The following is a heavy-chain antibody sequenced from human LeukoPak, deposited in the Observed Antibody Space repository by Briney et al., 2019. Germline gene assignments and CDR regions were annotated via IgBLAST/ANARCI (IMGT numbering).Heavy chain of an antibody. Sequence: QPGGSLRLSCAASGFTFSSYALSWVRQAPGKGLEWVSAISGSGGSTYYADSVKGRFTISRDNSKNTLYLQMNSLRAEDTAVYYCAKAAGKSGDSSGYYLDYWGQGTLVTVSS. J-gene: IGHJ4*02. CDR2: ISGSGGST. D-gene: IGHD3-22*01. V-gene: IGHV3-23*01. CDR1: GFTFSSYA. CDR3: AKAAGKSGDSSGYYLDY.